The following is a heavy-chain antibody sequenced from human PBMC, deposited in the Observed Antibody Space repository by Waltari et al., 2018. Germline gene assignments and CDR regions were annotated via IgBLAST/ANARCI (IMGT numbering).Heavy chain of an antibody. CDR1: GGSFRGYS. Sequence: QVQLQQWGAGLLKPSETLSLPCAVYGGSFRGYSWSWIRQPPGKGLEWIGEINHSGSTNYNPSLKSRVTISVDTSKNQFSLKLSSVTAADTAVYYCARDGCSGGSCYPLDYWGQGTLVTVSS. D-gene: IGHD2-15*01. CDR2: INHSGST. J-gene: IGHJ4*02. CDR3: ARDGCSGGSCYPLDY. V-gene: IGHV4-34*01.